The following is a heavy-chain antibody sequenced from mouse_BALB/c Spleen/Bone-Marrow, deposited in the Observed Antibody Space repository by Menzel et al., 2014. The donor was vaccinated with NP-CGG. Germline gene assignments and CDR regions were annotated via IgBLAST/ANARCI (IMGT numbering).Heavy chain of an antibody. CDR2: IYPRDGDT. CDR3: ARGRGWYFDY. Sequence: QVQLQQSGAELVRPGSSVKISCKASGYAFSSYWMNWVKQRPGQGLEWIGQIYPRDGDTNYNGKFKGKATLTADKSSSTAYMQLSGLTSEDSAVYFCARGRGWYFDYWGQGTTLTVSS. D-gene: IGHD2-3*01. CDR1: GYAFSSYW. J-gene: IGHJ2*01. V-gene: IGHV1-80*01.